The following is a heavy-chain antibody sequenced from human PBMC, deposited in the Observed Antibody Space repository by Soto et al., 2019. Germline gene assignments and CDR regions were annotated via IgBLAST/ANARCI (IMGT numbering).Heavy chain of an antibody. CDR3: ATESVDTRMEHRMGMDV. Sequence: EVQLVESGGGLVQPGGSLRLSCAASGFTFSSYSMNWVRQAPGKGLEWVSYISSSSNTIYYADSVKGRFTISRDNAKNSLYLQMNSLRDEGTAVYYCATESVDTRMEHRMGMDVWGQGTTVTVSS. J-gene: IGHJ6*02. CDR2: ISSSSNTI. V-gene: IGHV3-48*02. CDR1: GFTFSSYS. D-gene: IGHD5-18*01.